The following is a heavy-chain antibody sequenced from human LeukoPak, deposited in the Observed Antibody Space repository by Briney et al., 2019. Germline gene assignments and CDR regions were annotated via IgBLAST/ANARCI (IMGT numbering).Heavy chain of an antibody. D-gene: IGHD2-2*01. J-gene: IGHJ6*02. CDR3: ARDRYASRSYVMDV. CDR1: GFTFSSYW. CDR2: INSDGSST. Sequence: PGGSLRLSCAASGFTFSSYWMHWVRQAPGKGLVWVSRINSDGSSTSYADSVKGRFTISRDNAKNTLYLQMDSLRHEDTGVYFCARDRYASRSYVMDVWGQGTTVVVSS. V-gene: IGHV3-74*01.